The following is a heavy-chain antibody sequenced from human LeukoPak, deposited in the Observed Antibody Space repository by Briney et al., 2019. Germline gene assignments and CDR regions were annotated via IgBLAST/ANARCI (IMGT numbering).Heavy chain of an antibody. D-gene: IGHD6-19*01. V-gene: IGHV3-23*01. Sequence: GGSLRLSCAASGFTIRNHAMSWVRQAPGKGLEWVSAISNSGGSTYYADSVKGRFTISRDNSKNTLSLQMNSLRDEDTAVYYCAKGGIAMADYYFDYWGQGTLVTVSS. CDR2: ISNSGGST. CDR3: AKGGIAMADYYFDY. CDR1: GFTIRNHA. J-gene: IGHJ4*02.